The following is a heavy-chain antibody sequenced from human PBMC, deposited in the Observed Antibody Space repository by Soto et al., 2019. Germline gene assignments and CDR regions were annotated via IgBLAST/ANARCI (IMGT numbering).Heavy chain of an antibody. CDR1: GYTFTGYY. V-gene: IGHV1-2*04. CDR3: ARVGGQHLPGGAGDWFDP. J-gene: IGHJ5*02. Sequence: QVPLVQSGAEVKKPGASVKVSCKASGYTFTGYYMHWVRQAPGQGLEWMGWINPNSGGTNYAQKFQGWVTMTRDTSISTAYMELSRLRSDDTAVYYCARVGGQHLPGGAGDWFDPWGQGTLVTVSS. CDR2: INPNSGGT. D-gene: IGHD2-21*01.